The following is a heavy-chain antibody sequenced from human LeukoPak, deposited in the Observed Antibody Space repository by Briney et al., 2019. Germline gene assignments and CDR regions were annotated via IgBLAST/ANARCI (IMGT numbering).Heavy chain of an antibody. CDR2: IRYDGSNK. J-gene: IGHJ4*02. Sequence: GGSLRLSCAASGFTFSSYGMHWVRQAPGKGLEGVAFIRYDGSNKYYADSVKGRFTISRDNSKNTLYLQMNSLRAEDTAVYYCAKPSGYYGSGPKAYFDYWGQGTLVTVSS. CDR3: AKPSGYYGSGPKAYFDY. D-gene: IGHD3-10*01. CDR1: GFTFSSYG. V-gene: IGHV3-30*02.